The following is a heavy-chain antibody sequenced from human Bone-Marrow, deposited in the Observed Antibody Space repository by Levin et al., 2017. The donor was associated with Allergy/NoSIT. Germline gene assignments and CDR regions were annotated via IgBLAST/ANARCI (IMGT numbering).Heavy chain of an antibody. Sequence: SQTLSLTCNVSGGSIRGSAYYWSWIRQPPGKGLEWIGSYYFNVGTYYNPSLKSRVTISADTSQNQFYLSLNSVTADDTAMYFCARSRDGIRTFDHWGQGTLATVSS. CDR1: GGSIRGSAYY. J-gene: IGHJ4*02. CDR2: YYFNVGT. D-gene: IGHD5-24*01. CDR3: ARSRDGIRTFDH. V-gene: IGHV4-39*01.